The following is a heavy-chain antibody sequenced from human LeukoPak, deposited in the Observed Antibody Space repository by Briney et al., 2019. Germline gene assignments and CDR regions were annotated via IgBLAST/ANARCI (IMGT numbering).Heavy chain of an antibody. D-gene: IGHD6-13*01. CDR3: ARHGGYSSSSDY. Sequence: SETLSLTCTVSAGSVSSYYWSWIRQPPGKGLEWIGYIYYSGSTNYNPSLKSRVTISVDTSKNQFSLKLSSVTPADTAVYYCARHGGYSSSSDYWGQGTLVTVSS. CDR2: IYYSGST. CDR1: AGSVSSYY. J-gene: IGHJ4*02. V-gene: IGHV4-59*02.